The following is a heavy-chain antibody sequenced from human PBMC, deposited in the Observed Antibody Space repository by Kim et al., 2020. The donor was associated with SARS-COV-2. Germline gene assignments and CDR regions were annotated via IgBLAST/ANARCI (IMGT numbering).Heavy chain of an antibody. V-gene: IGHV3-23*01. CDR2: ISGSGGST. Sequence: GGSLRLSCAASGFTFSSYAMSWVRQAPGKGLEWVSAISGSGGSTYYADSVKGRFTISRDNSKNTLYLQMNSLRAEDTAVYYCAKSRPNYCSGGSCYHWYFDLWGRGALVTVSS. D-gene: IGHD2-15*01. J-gene: IGHJ2*01. CDR3: AKSRPNYCSGGSCYHWYFDL. CDR1: GFTFSSYA.